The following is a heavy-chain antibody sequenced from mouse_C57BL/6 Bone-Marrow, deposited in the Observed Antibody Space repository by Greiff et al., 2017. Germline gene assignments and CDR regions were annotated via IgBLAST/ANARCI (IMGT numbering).Heavy chain of an antibody. CDR1: GFHIKNTY. V-gene: IGHV14-3*01. Sequence: VQLQQSVAELVRPGASVKLSCTASGFHIKNTYMHWVKQRPEQGLEWIGRIDPANGNTKYAPKFQGKATITADTSSNTAYLQLSSLTSEDTAIYYCARRGYYGYEYFDYWGQGTTLTVSS. CDR3: ARRGYYGYEYFDY. D-gene: IGHD2-2*01. CDR2: IDPANGNT. J-gene: IGHJ2*01.